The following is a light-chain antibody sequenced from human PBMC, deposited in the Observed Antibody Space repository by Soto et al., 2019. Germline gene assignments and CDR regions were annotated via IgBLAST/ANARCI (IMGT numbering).Light chain of an antibody. CDR1: QGISNW. Sequence: DIQMTQSPSSVSASVGDRVTITCRASQGISNWLAWYQQKAGQAPKLLIYAASGLHSGVPSRFSGSGSGTDFTLTISSLQPEDFATYFCQQSDSFPPTFGRGTKLEI. CDR3: QQSDSFPPT. J-gene: IGKJ2*01. CDR2: AAS. V-gene: IGKV1-12*01.